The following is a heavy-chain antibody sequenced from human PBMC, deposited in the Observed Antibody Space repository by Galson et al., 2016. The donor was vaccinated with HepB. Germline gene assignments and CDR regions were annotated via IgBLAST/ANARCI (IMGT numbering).Heavy chain of an antibody. D-gene: IGHD4-17*01. V-gene: IGHV4-31*03. Sequence: TLSLTCTVSGGSISSGGYYWNWIRQHPGKGLEWVGYIYYTGSTSYTPSLKSRVTISIDTSKNQFSLKLSSVTAADTAVYFCASARYGDFYNDAFDLWGQGTMVTVSS. J-gene: IGHJ3*01. CDR1: GGSISSGGYY. CDR3: ASARYGDFYNDAFDL. CDR2: IYYTGST.